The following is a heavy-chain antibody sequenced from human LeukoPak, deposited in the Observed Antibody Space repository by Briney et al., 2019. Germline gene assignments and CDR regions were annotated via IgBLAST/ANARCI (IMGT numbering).Heavy chain of an antibody. CDR3: ASTAKSGSDY. Sequence: SETLSLTCTVSGGSISSYYWSWIRQPPGKGLEWIGYIYYSGSTSYNPSLKSRVTISVDTSKNQFSLKLSSVTAADTAVYYCASTAKSGSDYWGQGTLVTVSS. J-gene: IGHJ4*02. D-gene: IGHD3-10*01. CDR2: IYYSGST. V-gene: IGHV4-59*01. CDR1: GGSISSYY.